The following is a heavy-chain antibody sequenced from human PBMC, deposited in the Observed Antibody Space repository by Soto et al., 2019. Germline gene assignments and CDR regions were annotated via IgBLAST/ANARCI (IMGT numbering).Heavy chain of an antibody. V-gene: IGHV4-4*07. CDR3: ASVRLSPRTSGLEV. Sequence: SETLSLTCTVSGGSMNDYYWSWIRQPAGKGLEWIGRIFTSGNTNYNPSLRSRLTMSVDTSTNQVSLRLTSVTAADTAVYYCASVRLSPRTSGLEVGGKGPT. CDR1: GGSMNDYY. J-gene: IGHJ6*04. D-gene: IGHD2-2*01. CDR2: IFTSGNT.